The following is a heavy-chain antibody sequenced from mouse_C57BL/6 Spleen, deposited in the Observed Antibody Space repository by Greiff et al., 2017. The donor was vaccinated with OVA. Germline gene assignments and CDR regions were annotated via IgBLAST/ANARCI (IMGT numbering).Heavy chain of an antibody. D-gene: IGHD2-3*01. J-gene: IGHJ3*01. CDR1: GYSITSGYD. CDR3: AREGYDGYSSWFAY. CDR2: ISYSGST. Sequence: EVKLMESGPGMVKPSQSLTLTCTATGYSITSGYDWHWIRHLPGNKLEWMGYISYSGSTNYNQSLKSRISITSDTSKHHSFLMLNSVTTEDAATYYCAREGYDGYSSWFAYWGQGTLVTVSA. V-gene: IGHV3-1*01.